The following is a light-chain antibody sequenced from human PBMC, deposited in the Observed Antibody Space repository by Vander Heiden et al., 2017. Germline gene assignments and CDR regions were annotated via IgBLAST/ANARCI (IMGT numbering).Light chain of an antibody. V-gene: IGKV1-39*01. CDR1: QSISSY. Sequence: DIQMTQSPSSLSASVGDRVTITCRASQSISSYLNWYQQKPGKAPKLLIYAASSLQSGVPSRFSGSGSGTDFTLTISSLQHEDFATYYCQQSYSTRPLTFGGGTKVEIK. CDR3: QQSYSTRPLT. CDR2: AAS. J-gene: IGKJ4*01.